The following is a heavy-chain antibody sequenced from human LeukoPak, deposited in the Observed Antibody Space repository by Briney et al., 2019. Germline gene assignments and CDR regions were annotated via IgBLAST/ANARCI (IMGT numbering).Heavy chain of an antibody. CDR3: ARDKIVGATCFDC. CDR2: INQDGSEN. Sequence: PGGSLRLSCAASGFTFGSYWMSWVRQAPGKGLEWVANINQDGSENYYVDSVRGRFTISRDNAKNSLYLQMNSLRAEDTAVYYCARDKIVGATCFDCWGQGTLVTVSS. D-gene: IGHD1-26*01. CDR1: GFTFGSYW. J-gene: IGHJ4*02. V-gene: IGHV3-7*01.